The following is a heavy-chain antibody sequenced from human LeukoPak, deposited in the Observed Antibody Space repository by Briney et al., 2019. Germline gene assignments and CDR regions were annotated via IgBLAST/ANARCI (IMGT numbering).Heavy chain of an antibody. CDR1: GFTFSSYS. CDR2: ISSSSSYI. CDR3: ARVDTAGANFYYYYGMDV. D-gene: IGHD5-18*01. J-gene: IGHJ6*02. Sequence: PGGSLRLSCAASGFTFSSYSMNWVRQAPGEGLEWVSSISSSSSYIFYADSVKGRFTISRDNAKNSLYLQMNSLRAEDTAVYFCARVDTAGANFYYYYGMDVWGQGTTVTVSS. V-gene: IGHV3-21*01.